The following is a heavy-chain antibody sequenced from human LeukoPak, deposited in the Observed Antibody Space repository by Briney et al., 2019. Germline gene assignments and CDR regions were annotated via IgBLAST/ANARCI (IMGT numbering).Heavy chain of an antibody. V-gene: IGHV4-4*02. D-gene: IGHD7-27*01. CDR1: GASITSHPW. CDR2: MYNSGTS. Sequence: SGTLSLTCAVSGASITSHPWNWVRQPPRKGLEWIGEMYNSGTSTFKPSLRSRVIMFFDESKNHFSLKLNSVTAADTAVYYCARGGNWDFDYWGQGVLVIVSS. CDR3: ARGGNWDFDY. J-gene: IGHJ4*02.